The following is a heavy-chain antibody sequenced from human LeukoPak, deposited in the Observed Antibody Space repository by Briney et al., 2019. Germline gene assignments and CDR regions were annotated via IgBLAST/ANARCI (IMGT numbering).Heavy chain of an antibody. CDR3: ARDPEPDSGGLRFLEWLLPFDY. CDR2: INPSGGST. D-gene: IGHD3-3*01. J-gene: IGHJ4*02. Sequence: ASVKVSCKASGYTFTSYYMHWVRQAPGQGLEWMGIINPSGGSTSYAQKFQGRVTMTRDTSTSTVYMELSSLRSEDTAVYYCARDPEPDSGGLRFLEWLLPFDYWGQGTLVTVSS. V-gene: IGHV1-46*01. CDR1: GYTFTSYY.